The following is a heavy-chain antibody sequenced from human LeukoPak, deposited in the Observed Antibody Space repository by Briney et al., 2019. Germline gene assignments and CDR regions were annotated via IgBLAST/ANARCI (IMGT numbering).Heavy chain of an antibody. D-gene: IGHD3-22*01. CDR1: GRTLSSYA. J-gene: IGHJ6*03. Sequence: SSVKVSCKASGRTLSSYAISWVRQAPGQRREWMGGIIPIFGIANHAQKCQGRVTITQEEFTNTAYMELSSLRSEDTAVYYCARDPYYYDSSGYPSHYYYMDGWGKGTTVTVSS. CDR2: IIPIFGIA. V-gene: IGHV1-69*13. CDR3: ARDPYYYDSSGYPSHYYYMDG.